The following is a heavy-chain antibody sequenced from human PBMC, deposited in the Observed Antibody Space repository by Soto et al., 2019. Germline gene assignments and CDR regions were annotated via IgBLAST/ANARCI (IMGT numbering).Heavy chain of an antibody. CDR2: ISAYNGNT. D-gene: IGHD3-3*01. Sequence: ASVKVSCKASGYTFTSYGISWVRQAPGQGLEWMGWISAYNGNTNYAQKLQGRVTMTTDTSTSAAYMELRSLRSDDTAVYYCARDHATEGYYDFWSGYPYLDYWGQGTLVTVSS. CDR3: ARDHATEGYYDFWSGYPYLDY. J-gene: IGHJ4*02. V-gene: IGHV1-18*01. CDR1: GYTFTSYG.